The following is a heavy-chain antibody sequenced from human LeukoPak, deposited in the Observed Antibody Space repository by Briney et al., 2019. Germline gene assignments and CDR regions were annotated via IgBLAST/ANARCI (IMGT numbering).Heavy chain of an antibody. CDR1: GYTFTSYG. Sequence: ASVKVSCKASGYTFTSYGISWVRQAPGQGLEWMGWINPNSGGTNYAQKFQGRVTMTRDTSISTAYMELSRLRSDDTAVYYCARDRETYYYDSSGYYGNYWGQGTLVTVSS. D-gene: IGHD3-22*01. J-gene: IGHJ4*02. CDR2: INPNSGGT. CDR3: ARDRETYYYDSSGYYGNY. V-gene: IGHV1-2*02.